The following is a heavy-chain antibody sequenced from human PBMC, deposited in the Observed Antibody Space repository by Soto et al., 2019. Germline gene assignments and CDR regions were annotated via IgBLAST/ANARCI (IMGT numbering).Heavy chain of an antibody. Sequence: SETLSLTCTVSGGSISSYYWSWIRQPPGKGLEWIGYIYYSGNTNYNPSLKSRVTISVDTSKHQFSLKLSSVTAADTAVYYCARVLRERSGFTGSLDYYYYYYMDVWGKGTTVTVSS. CDR2: IYYSGNT. D-gene: IGHD3-9*01. CDR1: GGSISSYY. J-gene: IGHJ6*03. CDR3: ARVLRERSGFTGSLDYYYYYYMDV. V-gene: IGHV4-59*08.